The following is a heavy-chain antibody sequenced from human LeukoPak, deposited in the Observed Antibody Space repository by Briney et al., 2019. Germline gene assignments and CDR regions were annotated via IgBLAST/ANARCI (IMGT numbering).Heavy chain of an antibody. CDR3: ARTSKVAGMFDY. Sequence: GGSLRLSCAASGFAFSTYNMNWVRQAPGKGLEWVSYISSGSVTIYYADSVKGRFTVSRDNAKNSLYLQMNSLRDEDTAVYYCARTSKVAGMFDYWGQGTLATASS. D-gene: IGHD6-19*01. CDR2: ISSGSVTI. V-gene: IGHV3-48*02. J-gene: IGHJ4*02. CDR1: GFAFSTYN.